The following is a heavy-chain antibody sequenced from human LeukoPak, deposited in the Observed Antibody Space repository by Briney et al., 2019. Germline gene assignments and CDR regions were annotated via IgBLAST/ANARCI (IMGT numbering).Heavy chain of an antibody. V-gene: IGHV3-21*01. J-gene: IGHJ4*02. Sequence: PGGSLRLSCAASGFTFSSYSMNWVRQAPGKGLEWVSSISSGSTYMYYADSVKGRFTISRDNAQNSMYLQMNSLRAEDTAVYYCARGGYDFWSGYYPFDYWGQGTLVTVSS. CDR2: ISSGSTYM. CDR3: ARGGYDFWSGYYPFDY. CDR1: GFTFSSYS. D-gene: IGHD3-3*01.